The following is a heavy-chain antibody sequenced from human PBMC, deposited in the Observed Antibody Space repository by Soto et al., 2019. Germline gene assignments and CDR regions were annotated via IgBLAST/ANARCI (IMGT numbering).Heavy chain of an antibody. J-gene: IGHJ6*02. CDR2: ISTYNGNT. V-gene: IGHV1-18*01. CDR3: ARDPYNVLMVNAPNLYGMDV. Sequence: ASVKVSCKASGYTFTTYGISWVRQAPGQGLEWMGWISTYNGNTNYAQSLQGRLTMTTDTSTSTAYMELRSLRSDDTAVYYCARDPYNVLMVNAPNLYGMDVWGQGTTVTVSS. D-gene: IGHD2-8*01. CDR1: GYTFTTYG.